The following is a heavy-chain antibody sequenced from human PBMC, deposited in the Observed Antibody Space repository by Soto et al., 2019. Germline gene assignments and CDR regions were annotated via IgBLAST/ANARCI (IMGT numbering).Heavy chain of an antibody. V-gene: IGHV3-23*01. CDR2: ITRDGAIA. CDR3: AKDWDGFTVTGYTYGMDL. Sequence: GGSLRLSCAASGFTFSNYAMTWVRQAPGKGLEWVSAITRDGAIANYVDAVKGRFTISRDNSKNTLYLQMNSLRAVDTDVYFCAKDWDGFTVTGYTYGMDLWGQGTTVTVSS. J-gene: IGHJ6*02. CDR1: GFTFSNYA. D-gene: IGHD6-13*01.